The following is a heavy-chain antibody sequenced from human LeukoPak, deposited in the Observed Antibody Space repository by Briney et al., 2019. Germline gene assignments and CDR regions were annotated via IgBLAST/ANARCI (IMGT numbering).Heavy chain of an antibody. D-gene: IGHD4-17*01. V-gene: IGHV3-7*01. CDR3: AKGATVTPDYYYYYMDV. CDR2: IKQDGSEK. Sequence: GGSLRLSCAASGFTFSSYWMSWVRQAPGKGLEWVANIKQDGSEKYYVDSVKGRFTISRDNAKNSLYLQMNSLRAEDTAVYYCAKGATVTPDYYYYYMDVWGKGTTVTVSS. CDR1: GFTFSSYW. J-gene: IGHJ6*03.